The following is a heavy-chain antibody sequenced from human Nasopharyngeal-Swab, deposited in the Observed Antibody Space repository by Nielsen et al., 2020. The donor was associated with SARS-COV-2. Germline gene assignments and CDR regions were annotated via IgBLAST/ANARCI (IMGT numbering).Heavy chain of an antibody. Sequence: RQAPGKGLEWIGSIYCSGSTYYNPSLKSRVTISVDTSKNQFSLKLSSVTAADTAVYYCARDTVKRRWLQLDSGYYYYYGMDVWGQGTTVTVSS. J-gene: IGHJ6*02. CDR3: ARDTVKRRWLQLDSGYYYYYGMDV. D-gene: IGHD5-24*01. CDR2: IYCSGST. V-gene: IGHV4-39*07.